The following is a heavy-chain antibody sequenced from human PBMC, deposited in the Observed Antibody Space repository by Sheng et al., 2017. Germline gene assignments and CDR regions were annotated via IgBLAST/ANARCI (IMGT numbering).Heavy chain of an antibody. CDR2: IYHSGST. V-gene: IGHV4-38-2*01. Sequence: QVQLQESGPGLVKPSETLSLTCAVSGYSISSGYYWGWIRQPPGKGLEWIGSIYHSGSTYYNPSLKSRVTISVDTSKNQFSLKLSSVTAADTAVYYCARVKAGSDRTNWYFDLWGRGTLVTVSS. J-gene: IGHJ2*01. CDR1: GYSISSGYY. D-gene: IGHD6-13*01. CDR3: ARVKAGSDRTNWYFDL.